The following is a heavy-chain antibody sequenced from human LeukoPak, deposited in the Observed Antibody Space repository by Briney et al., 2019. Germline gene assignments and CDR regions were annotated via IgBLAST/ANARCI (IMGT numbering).Heavy chain of an antibody. D-gene: IGHD3-22*01. CDR1: GFTVSSNY. Sequence: GGSLRLSCAAPGFTVSSNYMSWVRQAPGKGLEWVSVIYSGGSTYYADSVKGRFTISRDNSKNTLYLQMNSLRAEDTAVYYCARGYYDSSGYSPFGYWGQGTLVTVSS. V-gene: IGHV3-53*01. J-gene: IGHJ4*02. CDR3: ARGYYDSSGYSPFGY. CDR2: IYSGGST.